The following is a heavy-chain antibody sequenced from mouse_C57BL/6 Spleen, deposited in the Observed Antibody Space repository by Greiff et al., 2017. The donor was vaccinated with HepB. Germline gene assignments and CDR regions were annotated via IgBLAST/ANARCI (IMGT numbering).Heavy chain of an antibody. CDR1: GYTFTSYW. V-gene: IGHV1-50*01. Sequence: QVQLQQPGAELVKPGASVKLSCKASGYTFTSYWMQWVKQRPGQGLEWIGEIDPSDSYTNYNQKFKGKATLTVDTASSTAYMQLSSLTSEDSAVYYCARKRYPPVVDYWYIDVWGTGTTVTVSS. CDR2: IDPSDSYT. D-gene: IGHD1-1*01. CDR3: ARKRYPPVVDYWYIDV. J-gene: IGHJ1*03.